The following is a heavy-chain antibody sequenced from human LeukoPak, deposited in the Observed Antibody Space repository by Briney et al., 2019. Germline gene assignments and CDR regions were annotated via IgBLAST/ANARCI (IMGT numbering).Heavy chain of an antibody. J-gene: IGHJ6*02. Sequence: SETLSLTCTVSGASISSYYWNWIRQPPGKGLEWIGNIYYSGSTYYNPSLKSRLTISVDTSKNQFSLKLSSVTAADTAVYYCARQPPYYYGLDVWGQGTTVTVSS. V-gene: IGHV4-39*01. CDR3: ARQPPYYYGLDV. CDR2: IYYSGST. CDR1: GASISSYY.